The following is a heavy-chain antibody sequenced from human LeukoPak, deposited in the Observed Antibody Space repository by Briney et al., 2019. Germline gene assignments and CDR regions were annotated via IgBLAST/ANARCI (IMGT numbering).Heavy chain of an antibody. Sequence: ASVKVSCKASGYTFTSYDINWVRQATGQGLEWMGWMDPNSGNTGYAQKFQGRVNMTRNTSISTAYMELSSLRSEDTAVYYCARVNSGWHYYYYYGMDVWGQGTTVTVSS. CDR3: ARVNSGWHYYYYYGMDV. CDR1: GYTFTSYD. V-gene: IGHV1-8*01. CDR2: MDPNSGNT. D-gene: IGHD6-19*01. J-gene: IGHJ6*02.